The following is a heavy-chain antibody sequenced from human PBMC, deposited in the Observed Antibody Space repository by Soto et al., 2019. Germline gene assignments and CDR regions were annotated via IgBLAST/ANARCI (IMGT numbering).Heavy chain of an antibody. Sequence: GEPLKMSCDGSGYSFTSYWIGLVLQMPGKGLEWMGIIYPGDSDTRYSPSFQGQVTISADKSISTAYLQWSSLKASDTAMYYCARNSRPGSGKIDYWGQGTLVTVS. J-gene: IGHJ4*02. D-gene: IGHD1-1*01. V-gene: IGHV5-51*01. CDR3: ARNSRPGSGKIDY. CDR1: GYSFTSYW. CDR2: IYPGDSDT.